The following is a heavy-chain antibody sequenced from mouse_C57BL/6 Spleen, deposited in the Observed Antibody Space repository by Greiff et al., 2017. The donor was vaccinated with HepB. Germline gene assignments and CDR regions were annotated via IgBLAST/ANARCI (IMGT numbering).Heavy chain of an antibody. J-gene: IGHJ1*03. D-gene: IGHD1-1*01. Sequence: QVQLQQSGAELVRPGSSVKLSCKASGYTFTSYWMHWVKQRPIQGLEWIGNIDPSDSETHYNQKFKDKATLTVDKSSSTAYMQLSSLTSEDSAVYYCARRGVDWYFDVWGTGTTVTVSS. CDR3: ARRGVDWYFDV. CDR1: GYTFTSYW. V-gene: IGHV1-52*01. CDR2: IDPSDSET.